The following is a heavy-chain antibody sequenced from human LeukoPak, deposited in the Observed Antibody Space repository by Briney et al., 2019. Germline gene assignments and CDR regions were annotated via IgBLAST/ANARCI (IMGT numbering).Heavy chain of an antibody. Sequence: SETLSLTCTVSGGSISSGSYYWSWIRQPAGKGLEWIGRIYTSGSTNYNPSLKSRVTISVDTSKNQLSLKLSSVTAADTAVYYCARSREYYYDSSGYYHTYYYFDYWGQGTLVTVSS. CDR3: ARSREYYYDSSGYYHTYYYFDY. J-gene: IGHJ4*02. CDR1: GGSISSGSYY. CDR2: IYTSGST. D-gene: IGHD3-22*01. V-gene: IGHV4-61*02.